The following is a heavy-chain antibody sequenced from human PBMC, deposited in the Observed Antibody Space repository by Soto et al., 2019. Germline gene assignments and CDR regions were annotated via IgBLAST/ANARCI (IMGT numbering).Heavy chain of an antibody. CDR1: GFTFSSHS. J-gene: IGHJ6*02. Sequence: EVQLVESGGGWVQRGGSLRLSCAASGFTFSSHSMNWVRQAPGKGLEWISYISSSSRTIYYADSVKGRFTISRDDAKNSLYLQVNSLRDEDTAVYYCARGRGYYYYYALDVWGQGTTVTVSS. CDR3: ARGRGYYYYYALDV. CDR2: ISSSSRTI. V-gene: IGHV3-48*02.